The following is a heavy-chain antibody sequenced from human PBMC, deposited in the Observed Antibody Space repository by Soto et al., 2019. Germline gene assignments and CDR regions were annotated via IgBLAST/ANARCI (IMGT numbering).Heavy chain of an antibody. J-gene: IGHJ4*02. D-gene: IGHD3-9*01. CDR1: GFTFSNAW. V-gene: IGHV3-15*07. CDR3: TTEIGRYFDWLPPNSNY. Sequence: GGSLRLSCAASGFTFSNAWMNWVRQAPGKGLEWVGRIKSKTDGGTTDYAAPVKGRLTISRDDSKNTLYLQMNSLKTEDTAVYYCTTEIGRYFDWLPPNSNYWGQGTLVTVSS. CDR2: IKSKTDGGTT.